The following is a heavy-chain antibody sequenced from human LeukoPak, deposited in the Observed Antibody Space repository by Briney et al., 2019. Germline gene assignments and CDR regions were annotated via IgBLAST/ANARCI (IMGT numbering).Heavy chain of an antibody. Sequence: ASVKVSCKASGYAFTSYDMHWVRQAPGQGLEWMGIISPSGGSTTYAQKFQGRVTMTRDTSTSTVYMQLSSLRSEDTAVYYCARDLDKYSYGYYHGMDVWGQGTTVTVSS. D-gene: IGHD5-18*01. CDR1: GYAFTSYD. CDR3: ARDLDKYSYGYYHGMDV. CDR2: ISPSGGST. J-gene: IGHJ6*02. V-gene: IGHV1-46*01.